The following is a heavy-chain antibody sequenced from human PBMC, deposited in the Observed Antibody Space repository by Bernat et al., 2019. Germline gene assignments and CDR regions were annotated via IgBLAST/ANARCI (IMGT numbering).Heavy chain of an antibody. CDR1: GGSFSGYY. CDR2: INHSGST. J-gene: IGHJ3*02. D-gene: IGHD3-9*01. V-gene: IGHV4-34*01. CDR3: ARGHILRYFDFI. Sequence: QLQQWGAGLLKPSETLSLTCAVYGGSFSGYYWSWIRQPPGKGLEWIGEINHSGSTNYNPSLKSRVTISVDTSKNQFSLKLSSVTAADTAVYYCARGHILRYFDFIWGQGTMVTVSS.